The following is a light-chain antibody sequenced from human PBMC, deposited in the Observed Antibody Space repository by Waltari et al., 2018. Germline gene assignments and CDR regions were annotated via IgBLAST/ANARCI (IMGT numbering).Light chain of an antibody. J-gene: IGKJ4*01. V-gene: IGKV4-1*01. Sequence: DIVMTQFPDSLAVSLGERATINCKSSQSVLYSANNKNYLAWYQQKPGQPPNLVIYWASTRESGVPDRFSGSGSGTDFTLTISSLQAEDVAVYYCQQYYTTPLTFGGGTKVEIK. CDR2: WAS. CDR1: QSVLYSANNKNY. CDR3: QQYYTTPLT.